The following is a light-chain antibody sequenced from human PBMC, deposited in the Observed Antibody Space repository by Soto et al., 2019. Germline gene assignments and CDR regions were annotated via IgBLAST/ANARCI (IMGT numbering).Light chain of an antibody. J-gene: IGKJ3*01. CDR3: QKDDSAPFT. CDR1: QGISNY. V-gene: IGKV1-27*01. CDR2: GAS. Sequence: DIQMTQSPYSLSASVGDRVIITCRASQGISNYLAWYQQKPGKVPNVLIYGASTLQSGVPSRFSGSGSGTDFTLTISSLQPEDVATYYCQKDDSAPFTFGPGTKVDIK.